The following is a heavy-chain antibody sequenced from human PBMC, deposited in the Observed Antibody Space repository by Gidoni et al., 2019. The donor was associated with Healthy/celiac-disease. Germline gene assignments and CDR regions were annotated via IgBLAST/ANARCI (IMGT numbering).Heavy chain of an antibody. Sequence: QLQLQESGPGLVKPSETLSLTCTVSGGSISSSSYYWGWIRPPPGKGLEWIGSIYYSGSTYYNPSLKSRVTISVDTSKNQFSLKLSSVTAADTAVYYCARLLSLYSSSWGYYYYGMDVWGQGTTVTVSS. V-gene: IGHV4-39*01. J-gene: IGHJ6*02. D-gene: IGHD6-13*01. CDR3: ARLLSLYSSSWGYYYYGMDV. CDR2: IYYSGST. CDR1: GGSISSSSYY.